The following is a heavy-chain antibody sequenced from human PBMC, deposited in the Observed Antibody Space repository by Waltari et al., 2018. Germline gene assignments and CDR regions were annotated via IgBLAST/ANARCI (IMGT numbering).Heavy chain of an antibody. CDR1: GFTFSSYA. Sequence: EVQLLESGGGWVQRGGSLRLSCAASGFTFSSYAMSWVRQAPGKGLEWVSSIPNNADITSYANSVKGRFTISRDNSRNSLYLQMNNLSPEDTAIYYCAKRDSKRGGPYDHWGQGTLVTVSS. J-gene: IGHJ5*02. CDR3: AKRDSKRGGPYDH. CDR2: IPNNADIT. V-gene: IGHV3-23*01. D-gene: IGHD2-15*01.